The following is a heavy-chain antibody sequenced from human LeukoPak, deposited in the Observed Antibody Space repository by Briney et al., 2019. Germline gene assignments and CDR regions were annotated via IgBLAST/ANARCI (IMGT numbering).Heavy chain of an antibody. CDR3: ARDKGIAAAGTSPLLFDY. D-gene: IGHD6-13*01. CDR1: GFTFSSYA. Sequence: PGGSLRLSCAASGFTFSSYAMHWVRQAPGKGLEWVAVISYDGSNKYYADSVKGRFTISRDNSKNTLYLQMNSLRAEDTAVYYCARDKGIAAAGTSPLLFDYWGQGTLVTVSS. J-gene: IGHJ4*02. CDR2: ISYDGSNK. V-gene: IGHV3-30-3*01.